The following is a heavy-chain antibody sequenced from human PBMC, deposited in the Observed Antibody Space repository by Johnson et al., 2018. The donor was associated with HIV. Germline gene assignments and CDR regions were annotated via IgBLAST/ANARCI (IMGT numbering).Heavy chain of an antibody. CDR2: ISYDGSNK. CDR3: GRSRVDIVVVAGAFDI. Sequence: QVKLVESGGGVVQPGRSLRLSCAASGFTFSSYAMHWVRQAPGKGLEWVAVISYDGSNKYYADSVKGRFTISRDNSKNTLYLQMNSLRGEDTAVYYCGRSRVDIVVVAGAFDIWGQGTMVTVSS. D-gene: IGHD2-15*01. CDR1: GFTFSSYA. V-gene: IGHV3-30-3*01. J-gene: IGHJ3*02.